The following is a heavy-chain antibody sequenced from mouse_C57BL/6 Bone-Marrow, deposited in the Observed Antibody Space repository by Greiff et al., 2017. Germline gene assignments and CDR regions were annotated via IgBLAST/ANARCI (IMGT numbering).Heavy chain of an antibody. V-gene: IGHV1-74*01. D-gene: IGHD1-1*01. CDR1: GYTFTSYW. CDR2: IHPSDSAT. J-gene: IGHJ2*01. CDR3: AIRGTTVVADGFDN. Sequence: QVQLQQPGAELVKPGASVKVSCKASGYTFTSYWMHWVKQRPGQGLEWIGRIHPSDSATNYNQKFKGKATLTVDKSSSTAYMQLSSLTSEDSAVYYCAIRGTTVVADGFDNWGQGTTLTVSS.